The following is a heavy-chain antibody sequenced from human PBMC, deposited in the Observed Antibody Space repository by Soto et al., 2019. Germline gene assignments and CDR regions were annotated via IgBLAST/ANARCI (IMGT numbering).Heavy chain of an antibody. J-gene: IGHJ6*02. CDR1: GYTFTSYD. V-gene: IGHV1-8*01. D-gene: IGHD4-17*01. CDR2: MNPNSGNT. Sequence: GASVKVSCKASGYTFTSYDINWVRQATGQGLEWMGWMNPNSGNTGYAQKFQGRVTMTRNTSISTAYMELSSLRSEDTAVYYCARGTRNERGLSPVAYGMDVWGQGTTVTVSS. CDR3: ARGTRNERGLSPVAYGMDV.